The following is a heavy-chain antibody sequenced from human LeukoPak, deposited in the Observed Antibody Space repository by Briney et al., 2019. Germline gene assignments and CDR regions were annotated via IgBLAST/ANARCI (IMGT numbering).Heavy chain of an antibody. CDR3: ARGQGSSSWYAYYYYGMDV. J-gene: IGHJ6*02. V-gene: IGHV1-8*01. D-gene: IGHD6-13*01. CDR1: GYTFTSYD. CDR2: MNPNSGNT. Sequence: ASVKVSCKASGYTFTSYDINWVRQATGQGLERMGWMNPNSGNTGYAQKFQGRVTMTRNTSISTAYMELSSLRSEDTAVYYCARGQGSSSWYAYYYYGMDVWGQGTTVTVSS.